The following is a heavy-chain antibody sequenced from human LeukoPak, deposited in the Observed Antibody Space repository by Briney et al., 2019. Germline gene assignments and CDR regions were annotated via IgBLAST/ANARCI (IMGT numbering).Heavy chain of an antibody. D-gene: IGHD6-13*01. CDR1: GFTFSTYS. Sequence: GGSLRLSCAASGFTFSTYSMNWVRQAPGKRLEWVSYISYSSSTIYYADSVKGRFTISRDNAKISLYLQMNSLRAEDTAVYYCASSDSSTSWSYDYWGQGTLVTVSS. CDR2: ISYSSSTI. J-gene: IGHJ4*02. V-gene: IGHV3-48*04. CDR3: ASSDSSTSWSYDY.